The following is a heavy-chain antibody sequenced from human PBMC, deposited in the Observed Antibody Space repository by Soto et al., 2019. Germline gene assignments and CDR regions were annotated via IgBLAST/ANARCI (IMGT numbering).Heavy chain of an antibody. CDR2: ISDSGGNT. CDR3: AKGRSGSSTSCYNY. D-gene: IGHD2-2*02. V-gene: IGHV3-23*01. CDR1: GFTFSSYA. J-gene: IGHJ4*02. Sequence: LRLSCAVSGFTFSSYAMSWVRQAPGKGLEWVSGISDSGGNTYYADSVKGRFTISRDNSKNTLYLQLNSLSPEDTAVYYCAKGRSGSSTSCYNYWGQGTMVTVYS.